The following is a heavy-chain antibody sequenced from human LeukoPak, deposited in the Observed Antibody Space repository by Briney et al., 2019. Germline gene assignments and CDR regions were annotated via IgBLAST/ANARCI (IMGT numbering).Heavy chain of an antibody. D-gene: IGHD6-19*01. CDR1: GFTFSSYG. CDR2: IWYDGGNK. V-gene: IGHV3-33*01. Sequence: GRSLRLSCAASGFTFSSYGMHWVRQAPGKGLEWVAVIWYDGGNKYYADSVKGRFTISRDNSKNTLYLQMNSLRAEDTAVYYCARDGNIAVAGLYYCYGMDVWGQGTTVTVSS. CDR3: ARDGNIAVAGLYYCYGMDV. J-gene: IGHJ6*02.